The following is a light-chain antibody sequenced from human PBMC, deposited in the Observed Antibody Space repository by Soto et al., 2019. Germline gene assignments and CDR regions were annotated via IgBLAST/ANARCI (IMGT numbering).Light chain of an antibody. CDR1: QSVNSY. CDR3: QQYEDWPPS. V-gene: IGKV3D-15*01. CDR2: VAS. Sequence: EMVMTQSPGTLSLSPGERVTLSCRASQSVNSYLAWYQQNPAQPPRLLIYVASTRAAGIPARFSGGGSGTDFTLTISSLQSEDFAVYYCQQYEDWPPSFGQGTKVEIK. J-gene: IGKJ1*01.